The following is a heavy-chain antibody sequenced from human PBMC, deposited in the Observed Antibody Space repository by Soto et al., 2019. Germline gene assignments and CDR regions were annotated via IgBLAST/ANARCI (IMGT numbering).Heavy chain of an antibody. CDR2: LFWADDK. Sequence: QITLKESGPTLVKPTQTLTLTCTFSGFSLSTSGVGVCWIRQPPGQALQCLPLLFWADDKRYSPSLKNRLSITKDTSKTLLVLTRTNRSPVDTATYYCTHASAYFEILNCYYQKNFDYWGQGTLVTVSS. V-gene: IGHV2-5*02. CDR3: THASAYFEILNCYYQKNFDY. J-gene: IGHJ4*02. D-gene: IGHD3-9*01. CDR1: GFSLSTSGVG.